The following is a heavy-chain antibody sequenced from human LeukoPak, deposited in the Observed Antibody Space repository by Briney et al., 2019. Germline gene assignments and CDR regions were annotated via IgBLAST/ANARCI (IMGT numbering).Heavy chain of an antibody. J-gene: IGHJ6*03. V-gene: IGHV1-2*02. D-gene: IGHD2-2*02. Sequence: ASVKVSCKTSQRMFTGYFMHWVRQAPGQGLEWIGWINPNSGGTLFARRFQGRVTMTRDTSIGATYMELSRLTSDDTALYYCAAQCNDDFCYKRDYMDVWGKGTMVIVSS. CDR3: AAQCNDDFCYKRDYMDV. CDR2: INPNSGGT. CDR1: QRMFTGYF.